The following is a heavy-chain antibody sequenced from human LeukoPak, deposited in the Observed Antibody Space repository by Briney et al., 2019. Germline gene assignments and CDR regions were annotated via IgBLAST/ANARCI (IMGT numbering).Heavy chain of an antibody. CDR1: GGSFSGYY. V-gene: IGHV4-34*01. D-gene: IGHD4-17*01. CDR2: INHSGST. J-gene: IGHJ4*02. Sequence: SETLSLTCAVYGGSFSGYYWSWLRQPPGKGLEWIGEINHSGSTNYNPSLKRRVTISVDTSKNQFSLKLSSVTAADTAVYYCARAEGYGDPNTLDYWGQGTLVTVSS. CDR3: ARAEGYGDPNTLDY.